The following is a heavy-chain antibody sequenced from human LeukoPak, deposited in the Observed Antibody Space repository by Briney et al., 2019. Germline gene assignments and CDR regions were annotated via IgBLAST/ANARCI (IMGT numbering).Heavy chain of an antibody. CDR3: ARDAALLRYFDWDPRSPFDP. CDR1: GDSVSSNSAA. D-gene: IGHD3-9*01. CDR2: TYYRSKWYN. J-gene: IGHJ5*02. Sequence: SQTLSLTCAISGDSVSSNSAAWNWIRQSPSRGLEWLGRTYYRSKWYNDYAVSVKSRITINPDTSKNQFSLQLNSVTPEDTAVYYCARDAALLRYFDWDPRSPFDPWGQGTLVTVSS. V-gene: IGHV6-1*01.